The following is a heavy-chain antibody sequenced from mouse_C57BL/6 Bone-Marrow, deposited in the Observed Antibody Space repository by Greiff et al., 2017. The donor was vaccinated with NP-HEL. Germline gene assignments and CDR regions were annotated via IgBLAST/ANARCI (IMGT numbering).Heavy chain of an antibody. CDR3: TREEGLRGVFAY. V-gene: IGHV5-9-1*02. D-gene: IGHD2-4*01. CDR2: ISSGGDYI. Sequence: EVQGVESGEGLVKPGGSLKLSCAASGFTFSSYAMSWVRQTPEKRLEWVAYISSGGDYIYYADTVKGRFTISRDTARNTLYLQMSSLKSEDAAMYYCTREEGLRGVFAYWGQGTLVTVSA. CDR1: GFTFSSYA. J-gene: IGHJ3*01.